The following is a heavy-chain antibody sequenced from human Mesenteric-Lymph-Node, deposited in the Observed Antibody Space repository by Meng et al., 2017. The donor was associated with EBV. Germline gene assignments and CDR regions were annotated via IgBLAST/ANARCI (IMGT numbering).Heavy chain of an antibody. D-gene: IGHD3-22*01. CDR3: ATDTGRVINNLFDP. Sequence: QVQLGQSGAEVRKPGASVRVSCKASGYSFSSDGISWVRQAPGQGLEWMGWISAYNGNINYAQKFQGRVTMTTDTSTSTAYMELRSLRSDDTAVYYCATDTGRVINNLFDPWGQGTLVTVSS. J-gene: IGHJ5*02. CDR1: GYSFSSDG. CDR2: ISAYNGNI. V-gene: IGHV1-18*01.